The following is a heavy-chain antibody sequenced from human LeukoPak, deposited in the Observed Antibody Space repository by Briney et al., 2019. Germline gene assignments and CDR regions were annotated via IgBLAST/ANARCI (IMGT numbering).Heavy chain of an antibody. V-gene: IGHV1-18*04. CDR3: ARDIVVVPAVPYYGMDV. CDR2: ISAYNGNT. D-gene: IGHD2-2*01. CDR1: GYTFTSYG. J-gene: IGHJ6*04. Sequence: ASVKVSCKASGYTFTSYGISWVREAPAQGLEWMGWISAYNGNTNYAQKLQGRVTMTTDTSTSTAYMELRSLRSDDTAVYYCARDIVVVPAVPYYGMDVWGKGTTVTVSS.